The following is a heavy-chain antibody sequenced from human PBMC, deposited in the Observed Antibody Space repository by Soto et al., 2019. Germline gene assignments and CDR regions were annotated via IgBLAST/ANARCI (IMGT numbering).Heavy chain of an antibody. V-gene: IGHV1-69*01. J-gene: IGHJ5*02. CDR3: AMDPYRGNAA. D-gene: IGHD3-10*01. Sequence: QVQLVQSGAEVKKPGSSVKVSCKASGGTFSSYAISWVRQAPGQGVEWMGGIIPIFGTANYAQTCQGRVTITADETPCTAYMEPVSPRAEATDVYYCAMDPYRGNAAWGQGTLVTVSS. CDR1: GGTFSSYA. CDR2: IIPIFGTA.